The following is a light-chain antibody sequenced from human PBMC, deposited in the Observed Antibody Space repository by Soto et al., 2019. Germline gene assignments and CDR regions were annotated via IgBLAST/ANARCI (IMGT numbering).Light chain of an antibody. Sequence: ETVMTQSPATLSVSPGERATPSCRASQTIANNLAWYQQRPGQAPRLLIYGASTRATGIPARFSGSGSGTEFTLTISSLQSEDFAIYYCQQYNNWPPYTFGQGTKLEIK. CDR2: GAS. CDR1: QTIANN. J-gene: IGKJ2*01. V-gene: IGKV3-15*01. CDR3: QQYNNWPPYT.